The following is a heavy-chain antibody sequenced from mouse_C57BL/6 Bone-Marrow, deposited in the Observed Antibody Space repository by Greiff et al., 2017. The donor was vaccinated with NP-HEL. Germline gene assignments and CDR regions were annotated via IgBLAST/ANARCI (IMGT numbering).Heavy chain of an antibody. V-gene: IGHV5-17*01. CDR2: ISSGSSTI. CDR1: GFTFSDYG. CDR3: ARRRRGNAMDY. J-gene: IGHJ4*01. Sequence: VQLKQSGGGLVKPGGSLKLSCAASGFTFSDYGMHWVRQAPEKGLEWVAYISSGSSTIYYADTVKGRFTISRDNAKNTLFLQMTRLRSEDTAMYYCARRRRGNAMDYWGQGTSVTVSS.